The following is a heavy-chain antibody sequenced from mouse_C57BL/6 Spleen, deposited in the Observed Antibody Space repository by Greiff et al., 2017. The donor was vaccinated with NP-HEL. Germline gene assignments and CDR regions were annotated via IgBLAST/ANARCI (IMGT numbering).Heavy chain of an antibody. Sequence: VKLVESGPGLVQPSQSLSITCTVSGFSLTSYGVHWVRQSPGKGLEWLGVIWSGGSTDYNAAFISRLSISKDNYKSQAFYKMNSLQADDAAIYYWARNWRDWFDGWGQGTTLTVSS. D-gene: IGHD3-3*01. CDR3: ARNWRDWFDG. CDR1: GFSLTSYG. CDR2: IWSGGST. V-gene: IGHV2-2*01. J-gene: IGHJ2*01.